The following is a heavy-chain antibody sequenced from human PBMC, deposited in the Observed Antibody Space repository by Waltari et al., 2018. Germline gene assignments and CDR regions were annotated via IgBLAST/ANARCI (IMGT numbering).Heavy chain of an antibody. CDR3: SRRLDA. Sequence: EVQLVESGGGLVQPGGSLRVSCAASGFTFSNEWMDWVRQAPGKGLEWVANIKPDGSEKYSVDSVKGRFTISRDNAKTSGYLQRNSLRVEDTAVYYCSRRLDAWGQGTTVTVSS. CDR1: GFTFSNEW. J-gene: IGHJ6*02. V-gene: IGHV3-7*03. CDR2: IKPDGSEK.